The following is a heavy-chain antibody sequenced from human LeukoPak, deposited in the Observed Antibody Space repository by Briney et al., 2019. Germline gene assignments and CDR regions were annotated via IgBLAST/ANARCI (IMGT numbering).Heavy chain of an antibody. D-gene: IGHD6-13*01. CDR3: ARDLGYSSRDY. CDR2: IYYSGST. J-gene: IGHJ4*02. V-gene: IGHV4-59*01. Sequence: SETLSLTCTVSGGSISSYYWSWTRQPPGKGLEWIGYIYYSGSTNYNPSLKSRVTISVDTSKNQFSLKLSSVTAADTAVYYCARDLGYSSRDYWGQGTLVTVSS. CDR1: GGSISSYY.